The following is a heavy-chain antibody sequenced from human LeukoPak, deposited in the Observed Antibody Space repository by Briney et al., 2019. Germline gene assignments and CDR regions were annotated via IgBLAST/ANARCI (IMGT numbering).Heavy chain of an antibody. D-gene: IGHD2-2*01. CDR1: GYTFTSYG. Sequence: GASVKVSCKASGYTFTSYGISWVRQAPGQGLEWMGWISAYNGNTNYAQKLQGRVTMTTDTSTSTAYMELRSLRSDDTAVYYCARDPRSWCSSTSCYPTMFDPWGQGTLVTVSS. CDR3: ARDPRSWCSSTSCYPTMFDP. J-gene: IGHJ5*02. V-gene: IGHV1-18*01. CDR2: ISAYNGNT.